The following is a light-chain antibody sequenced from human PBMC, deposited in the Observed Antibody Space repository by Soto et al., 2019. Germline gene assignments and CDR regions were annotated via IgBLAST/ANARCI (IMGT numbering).Light chain of an antibody. J-gene: IGKJ4*01. V-gene: IGKV2-28*01. CDR1: QSLLHSNGYNY. CDR2: LGS. Sequence: DIVMTQSPLSLPVTPGEPASISCRSSQSLLHSNGYNYLDWYLPKPGQSPQLLIYLGSNRASGVPDRFSVSGSGTDFTLKISRVEAEDVGIYYCMQALQNPLTFGGGTKVEIK. CDR3: MQALQNPLT.